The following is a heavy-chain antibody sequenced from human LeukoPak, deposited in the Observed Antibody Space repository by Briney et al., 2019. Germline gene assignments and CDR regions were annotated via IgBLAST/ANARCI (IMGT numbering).Heavy chain of an antibody. V-gene: IGHV4-59*01. J-gene: IGHJ4*02. CDR1: GGSISSYY. CDR3: ARGLVNSSWYYDY. D-gene: IGHD6-13*01. CDR2: IYYSGST. Sequence: SETLSLTCTVSGGSISSYYWSWIRQPPGKGLEWIGYIYYSGSTNNNPSLKSRVTISVDTSKNQFSLKLSSVTAADTAVYYCARGLVNSSWYYDYWGQGTLVTVSS.